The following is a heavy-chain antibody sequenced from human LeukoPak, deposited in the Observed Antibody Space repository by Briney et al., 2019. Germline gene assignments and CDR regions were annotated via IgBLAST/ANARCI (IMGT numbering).Heavy chain of an antibody. D-gene: IGHD3-3*01. V-gene: IGHV3-23*01. Sequence: GGSLRLSCAASGVTFSSYAMSWVRQALGKGLEWVSAISGSGGSTYYADSVKGRFTISRDNSKNTLYLQMNSLRAEDTAVYYCATDAAIFGVVGYYYYGMDVWGQGTTVTVSS. CDR2: ISGSGGST. CDR3: ATDAAIFGVVGYYYYGMDV. CDR1: GVTFSSYA. J-gene: IGHJ6*02.